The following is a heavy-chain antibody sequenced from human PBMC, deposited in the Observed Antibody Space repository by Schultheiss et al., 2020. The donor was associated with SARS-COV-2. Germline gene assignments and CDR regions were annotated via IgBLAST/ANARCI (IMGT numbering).Heavy chain of an antibody. CDR3: ARAKGGAARGYYYYGMDV. Sequence: GGSLRLSCTASGFTFGDYAMSWVRQAPGKGLEWVSSISSSSSYIYYADSVKGRFTISRDNSKNTLYLQMNSLRAEDTAVYYCARAKGGAARGYYYYGMDVWGQGTTVTVSS. D-gene: IGHD6-6*01. CDR2: ISSSSSYI. V-gene: IGHV3-21*01. J-gene: IGHJ6*02. CDR1: GFTFGDYA.